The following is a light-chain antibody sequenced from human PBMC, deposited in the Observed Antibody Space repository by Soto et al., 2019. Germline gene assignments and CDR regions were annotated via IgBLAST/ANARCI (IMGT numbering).Light chain of an antibody. CDR2: DTS. CDR3: QPYNNGPLT. J-gene: IGKJ4*01. CDR1: QGIGDT. Sequence: EVVMTQSPATLSVSPGEGVTLSCRANQGIGDTLAWYQHEPGQTPGLVIYDTSTRATGVPARFSGSRSGREFTLTINSLQSEGFAMYYCQPYNNGPLTDGGGTKVDIK. V-gene: IGKV3-15*01.